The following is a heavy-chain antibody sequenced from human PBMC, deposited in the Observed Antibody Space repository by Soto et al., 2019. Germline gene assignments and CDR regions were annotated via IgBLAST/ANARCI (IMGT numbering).Heavy chain of an antibody. Sequence: GGCLRLCCAASGFSFEDYAMHGVRQAPGKGLEWVSGISWNSGSIGYADSVKGRFTISRDNAKNSLYLQMNSLRAEDTALYYCAKDSGYDLSGMDVSGQGTTVTVYS. V-gene: IGHV3-9*01. CDR2: ISWNSGSI. CDR1: GFSFEDYA. D-gene: IGHD3-3*01. J-gene: IGHJ6*02. CDR3: AKDSGYDLSGMDV.